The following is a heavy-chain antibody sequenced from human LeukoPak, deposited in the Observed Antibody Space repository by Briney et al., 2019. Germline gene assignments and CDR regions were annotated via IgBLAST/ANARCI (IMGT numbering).Heavy chain of an antibody. D-gene: IGHD6-19*01. V-gene: IGHV1-2*02. CDR3: VKEGAGAVAAV. CDR1: GYTFTAYY. Sequence: ASVKVSCKASGYTFTAYYIHWVRQAPGQGLEWMGWINPNSGATNYARNFQGRVTMTTDTSITTAYMDLSRLRSDDTAVYYCVKEGAGAVAAVWGQGTMVTVSS. J-gene: IGHJ3*01. CDR2: INPNSGAT.